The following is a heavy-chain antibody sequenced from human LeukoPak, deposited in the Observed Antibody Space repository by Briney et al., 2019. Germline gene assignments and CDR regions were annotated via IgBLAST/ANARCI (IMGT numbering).Heavy chain of an antibody. V-gene: IGHV4-59*08. CDR2: IYYSGST. D-gene: IGHD6-19*01. CDR1: GGSISSYY. Sequence: SETLSLTCTVSGGSISSYYWSWIRQPPGKGLEWIGYIYYSGSTNYNPSLKSRVTISVDTSKNQFSLKLSSVTAADTAVYYCARNPGWTAEYFQHWGRAPWSPSPQ. CDR3: ARNPGWTAEYFQH. J-gene: IGHJ1*01.